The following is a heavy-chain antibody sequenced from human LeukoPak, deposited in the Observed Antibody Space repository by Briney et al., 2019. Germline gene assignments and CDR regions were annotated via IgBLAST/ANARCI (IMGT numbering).Heavy chain of an antibody. D-gene: IGHD5-18*01. Sequence: PSETLSLTCTVSGGSINNYYWSWIRQPPGKGLEWIGYISYSGSTDYNPSLKSRVTISVDTSKNQFSLVLTSVTAADTAVYYCARGYTYGDFWGPGTLVTVSS. V-gene: IGHV4-59*01. CDR3: ARGYTYGDF. J-gene: IGHJ4*02. CDR1: GGSINNYY. CDR2: ISYSGST.